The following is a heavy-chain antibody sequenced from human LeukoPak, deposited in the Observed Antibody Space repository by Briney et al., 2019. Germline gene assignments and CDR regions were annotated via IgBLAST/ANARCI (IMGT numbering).Heavy chain of an antibody. D-gene: IGHD2/OR15-2a*01. Sequence: GGSLRLSCAASGFTFSSYSMNWVRQAPGKGLEWISYISSSSSAIYYADSVKGRSTISRDNAKNSLYPQMNSLRDEDTAVYYCVRDHYYSFDYWGQGTLVTVSS. V-gene: IGHV3-48*02. J-gene: IGHJ4*02. CDR1: GFTFSSYS. CDR3: VRDHYYSFDY. CDR2: ISSSSSAI.